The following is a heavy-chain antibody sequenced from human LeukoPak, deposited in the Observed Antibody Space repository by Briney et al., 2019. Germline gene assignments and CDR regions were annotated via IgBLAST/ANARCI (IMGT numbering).Heavy chain of an antibody. V-gene: IGHV1-18*01. CDR2: ISAYNGNT. Sequence: ASLNVSRTASGGSFSSYAITWVRQAPGQGVEWMGWISAYNGNTNYAQKLQGRVTMTTDTSTSTAYMELRGLRADDTAVYYCAREGYSYGYWFDPWGQGTLVTVSS. J-gene: IGHJ5*02. CDR1: GGSFSSYA. CDR3: AREGYSYGYWFDP. D-gene: IGHD5-18*01.